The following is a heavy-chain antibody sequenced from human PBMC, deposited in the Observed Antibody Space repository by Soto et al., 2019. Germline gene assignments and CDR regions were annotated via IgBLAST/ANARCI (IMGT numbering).Heavy chain of an antibody. Sequence: GGSLRLSCAASGFTFSGSAMHWVRQASGKGLEWVGRIRSKANSYATAYAASVKGRFTISRDDSKNTAYLQMNSLKTEDTAVYYCTTYPRGYDDAFDIWGQGTMVTVSS. V-gene: IGHV3-73*01. CDR3: TTYPRGYDDAFDI. J-gene: IGHJ3*02. CDR1: GFTFSGSA. CDR2: IRSKANSYAT. D-gene: IGHD5-12*01.